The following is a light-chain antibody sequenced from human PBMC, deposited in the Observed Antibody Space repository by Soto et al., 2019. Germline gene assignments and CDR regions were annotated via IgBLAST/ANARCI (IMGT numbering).Light chain of an antibody. CDR2: DAS. J-gene: IGKJ4*01. V-gene: IGKV1-39*01. Sequence: DIQMTQSPSSLSASVGDRVTITCRARQTINTYLNWYQQTPGTAPKLLIYDASSLQSGVPSRFRGSGSGTDFTLTITSLQPEDFATYYCQQSYTTPPTFGGGTKVDI. CDR1: QTINTY. CDR3: QQSYTTPPT.